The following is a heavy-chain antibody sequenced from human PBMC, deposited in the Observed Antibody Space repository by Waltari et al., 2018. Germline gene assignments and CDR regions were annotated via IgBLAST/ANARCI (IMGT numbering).Heavy chain of an antibody. V-gene: IGHV1-8*03. CDR2: INPKSGKT. CDR1: VFTVSRRD. D-gene: IGHD2-2*01. CDR3: VSTTFCSGTSCPMGV. J-gene: IGHJ6*02. Sequence: QEQVVQSGAEVKKSGASVKVTCKASVFTVSRRDLNWGRQAAGQGLEWMGWINPKSGKTGYAQKFQGRVTITGNTSINTVYMEVSSLGSEDTAVYYCVSTTFCSGTSCPMGVWGQGTTVTVSS.